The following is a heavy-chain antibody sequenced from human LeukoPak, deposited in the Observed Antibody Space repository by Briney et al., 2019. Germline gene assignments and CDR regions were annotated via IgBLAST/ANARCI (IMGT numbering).Heavy chain of an antibody. D-gene: IGHD1-14*01. CDR1: GASINNNY. J-gene: IGHJ2*01. Sequence: SETLFLTCAVSGASINNNYWTWVRQPPGKGLEWIGYIYSNGNTNYNPSLKGRVTMSIETSKNQFSLQLPSVTAADTAVYYCASGTFDGPLYGTYWYFHVWGRGTLVTVSS. V-gene: IGHV4-59*01. CDR3: ASGTFDGPLYGTYWYFHV. CDR2: IYSNGNT.